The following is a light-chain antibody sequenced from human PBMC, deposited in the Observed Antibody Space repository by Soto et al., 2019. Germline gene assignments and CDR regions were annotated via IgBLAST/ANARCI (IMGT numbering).Light chain of an antibody. CDR2: GDI. V-gene: IGLV1-40*01. J-gene: IGLJ2*01. Sequence: QSVLTQPPSVSGAPGQRVSISCTGTSSNIGAGYDVHWYQHLPGTAPKLLIFGDINRPSGVPDRLSGSKSGTSASLAITGLQAEDEADYYCQSYDSSLSISVFGGGTKLTVL. CDR1: SSNIGAGYD. CDR3: QSYDSSLSISV.